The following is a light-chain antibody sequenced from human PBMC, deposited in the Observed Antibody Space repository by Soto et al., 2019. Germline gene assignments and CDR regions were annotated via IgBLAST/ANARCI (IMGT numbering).Light chain of an antibody. CDR1: SSNIGNNY. V-gene: IGLV1-51*01. Sequence: QSVLTQPPSVSAAPGHWVTISCSGSSSNIGNNYVSWYQQLPGTAPKLLIYDNNQRPLGIPGRFSGSTSGTSATLGITGLQTGDEADYYCGTWDTSLRAVVFGGGTKVTVL. J-gene: IGLJ2*01. CDR2: DNN. CDR3: GTWDTSLRAVV.